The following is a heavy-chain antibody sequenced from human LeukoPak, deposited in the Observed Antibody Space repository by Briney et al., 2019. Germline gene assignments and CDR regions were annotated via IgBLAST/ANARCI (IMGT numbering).Heavy chain of an antibody. J-gene: IGHJ4*02. CDR2: ISGSGGST. CDR3: AKLNDFWSGGLDY. Sequence: GGSLRLSCAASGFTFSSYAMSWVRQAPGKGLEWVSAISGSGGSTCYADSVKGRFTISRDNSKNTLYLQMNSLRAEDTAVYYCAKLNDFWSGGLDYWGQGTLVTVSS. CDR1: GFTFSSYA. V-gene: IGHV3-23*01. D-gene: IGHD3-3*01.